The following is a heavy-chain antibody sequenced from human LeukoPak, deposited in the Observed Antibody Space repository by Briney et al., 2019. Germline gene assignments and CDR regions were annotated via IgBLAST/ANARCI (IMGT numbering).Heavy chain of an antibody. CDR3: ASGPMVRGVVRYYYYMDV. J-gene: IGHJ6*03. D-gene: IGHD3-10*01. V-gene: IGHV1-69*05. CDR2: IIPIFGTA. Sequence: GSSVKASCKASGGTFSSYAISWVRQAPGQGLEWMGRIIPIFGTANYAQKFQGRVTITTDESTSTAYMELSSLRSEDTAVYYCASGPMVRGVVRYYYYMDVWGKRTTVTVSS. CDR1: GGTFSSYA.